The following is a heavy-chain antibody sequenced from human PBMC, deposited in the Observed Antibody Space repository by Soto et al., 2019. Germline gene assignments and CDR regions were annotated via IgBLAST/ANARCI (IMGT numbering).Heavy chain of an antibody. CDR1: GFTFDDYA. Sequence: GGSLRLSCAASGFTFDDYAMHWVRQAPGKGLEWVSGISWNSGSIGYADSVKGRFTISRDNAKNSLYLQMNSLRAEDTALYYCAKAKYGGNYYFDYWGQGTLVTVSS. D-gene: IGHD2-21*02. V-gene: IGHV3-9*01. CDR2: ISWNSGSI. J-gene: IGHJ4*02. CDR3: AKAKYGGNYYFDY.